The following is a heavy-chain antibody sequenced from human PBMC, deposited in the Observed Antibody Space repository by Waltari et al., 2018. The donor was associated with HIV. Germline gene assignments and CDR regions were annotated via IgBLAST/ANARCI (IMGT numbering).Heavy chain of an antibody. J-gene: IGHJ4*02. CDR2: INQGGGEK. D-gene: IGHD4-17*01. V-gene: IGHV3-7*03. CDR3: ARDTDNDYGGTTFDY. Sequence: EVQLVESGGGLVQPGGSLRLSCAASGFTFSSFWMSWVGQAPGKGLEWVANINQGGGEKYYVDSVKGRFTISRDNAKDSLYLQMNSLRAEDTAVYYCARDTDNDYGGTTFDYWGQGTLVTVSS. CDR1: GFTFSSFW.